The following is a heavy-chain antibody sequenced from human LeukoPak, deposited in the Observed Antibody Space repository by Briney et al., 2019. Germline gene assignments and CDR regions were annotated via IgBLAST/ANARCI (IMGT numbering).Heavy chain of an antibody. Sequence: GASVKVSCKASGYTFTSYGISWVRQAPGQGLERMGWISAYNGNTNYAQKLQGRVTMTTDTSTSTAYMELRSLRSDDTAVYYCARASEVGATTSFDYWGQGTLVTVSS. CDR3: ARASEVGATTSFDY. V-gene: IGHV1-18*01. CDR2: ISAYNGNT. J-gene: IGHJ4*02. D-gene: IGHD1-26*01. CDR1: GYTFTSYG.